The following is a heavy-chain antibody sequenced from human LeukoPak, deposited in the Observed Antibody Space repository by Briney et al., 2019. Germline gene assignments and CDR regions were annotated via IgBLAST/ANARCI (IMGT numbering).Heavy chain of an antibody. Sequence: GASVKVSCKASGYTFTSYAMHWVRQAPGQGLEWMGWISAYNGNTNYAQKLQGRVTMTTDTSTSTAYMELRSLRSDDTAVYYCARDSNIVVVPAAIPAPQAFDIWGQGTMVTVSS. CDR1: GYTFTSYA. J-gene: IGHJ3*02. V-gene: IGHV1-18*01. D-gene: IGHD2-2*02. CDR3: ARDSNIVVVPAAIPAPQAFDI. CDR2: ISAYNGNT.